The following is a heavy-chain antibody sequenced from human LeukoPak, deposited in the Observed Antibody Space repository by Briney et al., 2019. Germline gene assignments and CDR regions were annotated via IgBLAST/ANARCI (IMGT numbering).Heavy chain of an antibody. J-gene: IGHJ6*02. V-gene: IGHV4-59*01. CDR1: GGSISSYY. D-gene: IGHD5-24*01. CDR3: ARDRDGYDYYYDGMDV. CDR2: TYYSGST. Sequence: SETLSLTCAVSGGSISSYYWSWIRQPPGKGLERIGYTYYSGSTDYNPSLKSRVTISIDTSKNQFSLKLSSVSAADTAVYYCARDRDGYDYYYDGMDVWGQGTTVTVSS.